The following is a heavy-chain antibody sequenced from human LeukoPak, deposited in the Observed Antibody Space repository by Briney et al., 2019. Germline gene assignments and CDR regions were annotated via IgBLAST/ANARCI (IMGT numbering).Heavy chain of an antibody. CDR3: ARDSGYYGSWSWFDP. V-gene: IGHV3-30*04. D-gene: IGHD3-10*01. J-gene: IGHJ5*02. CDR2: ISYDGSNK. Sequence: QPGRSLRLSCAASGFTFSGYAMHWVRQAPGKGLEWVGVISYDGSNKYYADSVKGRFTVSRDNSKNTLYLQMNSLRAEDTAVYYCARDSGYYGSWSWFDPWGQGTLVTVSS. CDR1: GFTFSGYA.